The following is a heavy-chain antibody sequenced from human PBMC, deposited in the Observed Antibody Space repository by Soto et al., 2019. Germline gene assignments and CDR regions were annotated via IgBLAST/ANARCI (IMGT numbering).Heavy chain of an antibody. CDR3: SRSPEVGVRGAY. Sequence: PGGSLRLSCAASGFMFSAYNINWVRQAPGKGLEWVSSITVGSSHIYQPNSMKGRFTISRDDAKNSVYLQIDSLRDEDTALYYCSRSPEVGVRGAYWGQGTLVTVSS. CDR1: GFMFSAYN. J-gene: IGHJ4*02. V-gene: IGHV3-21*01. CDR2: ITVGSSHI. D-gene: IGHD3-16*01.